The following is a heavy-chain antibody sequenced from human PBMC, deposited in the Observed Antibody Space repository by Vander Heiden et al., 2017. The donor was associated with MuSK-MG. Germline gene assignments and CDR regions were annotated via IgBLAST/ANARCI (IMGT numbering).Heavy chain of an antibody. J-gene: IGHJ4*02. V-gene: IGHV3-21*01. CDR1: GFTFRRYS. CDR3: ARAGGYCSSTSCYHYYFDY. D-gene: IGHD2-2*01. CDR2: ISSSSSYI. Sequence: EVQLVESGGGLVKPGGSLRLSCAASGFTFRRYSMNWVRQAPGKGLEWVSSISSSSSYIYYADSVKGRFTISRDNAKNSLYLQMNSLRAEDTAVYYCARAGGYCSSTSCYHYYFDYWGQGTLVTVSS.